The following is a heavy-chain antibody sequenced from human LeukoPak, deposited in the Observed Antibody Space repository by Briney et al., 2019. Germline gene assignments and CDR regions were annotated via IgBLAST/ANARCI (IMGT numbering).Heavy chain of an antibody. CDR3: ARDLAPGATEVYYCMDL. D-gene: IGHD1-26*01. J-gene: IGHJ6*03. Sequence: GGSHCPSCAASGFTFSSYGMRWVRQAPGKGLEYVSAIRSYGGSTYYANSVKGRFTNSRDNSKNTLYLQMGSLRAEDMAVYYCARDLAPGATEVYYCMDLRGWGTAVTVSS. CDR1: GFTFSSYG. V-gene: IGHV3-64*01. CDR2: IRSYGGST.